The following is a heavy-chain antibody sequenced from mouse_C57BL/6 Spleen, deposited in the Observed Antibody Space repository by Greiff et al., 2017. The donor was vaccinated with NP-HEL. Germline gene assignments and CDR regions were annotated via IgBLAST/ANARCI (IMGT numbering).Heavy chain of an antibody. J-gene: IGHJ4*01. CDR2: ISDGGSYT. CDR1: GFTFSSYA. CDR3: ARFYYSNSLYAMDY. D-gene: IGHD2-5*01. Sequence: EVKLVESGGGLVKPGGSLKLSCAASGFTFSSYAMSWVRQTPEKRLEWVATISDGGSYTYYPDNVKGRFTISRDNAKNNLYLQMSHLKSEDTAMYYCARFYYSNSLYAMDYWGQGTSVTVSS. V-gene: IGHV5-4*03.